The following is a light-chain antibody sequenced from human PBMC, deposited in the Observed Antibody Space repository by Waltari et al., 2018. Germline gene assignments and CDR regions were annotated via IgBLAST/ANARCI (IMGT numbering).Light chain of an antibody. J-gene: IGKJ1*01. Sequence: EIVLTQSPGTLSLSPGERATLSCRASQSVGTYLAWYQQTPGQAPRLLIYGASNRAAGIPDRFSGSRSGTDFSLTISRLAPEDFGRYYCQKYVRLPATFGQGTKVEIK. CDR1: QSVGTY. CDR3: QKYVRLPAT. CDR2: GAS. V-gene: IGKV3-20*01.